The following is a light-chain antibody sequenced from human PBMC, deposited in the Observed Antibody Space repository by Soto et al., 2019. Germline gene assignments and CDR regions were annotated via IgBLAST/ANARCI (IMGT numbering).Light chain of an antibody. CDR3: LQYKNSNAWA. CDR2: KAS. V-gene: IGKV1-5*03. Sequence: DIQMTQIPSTLSASVGDTVTITCRSSQNIGDSLAWYQQKLGGVPKLLIYKASSLKSGVPSKFSGSGSGTEFTLTINSLQPDDFATYYCLQYKNSNAWAFGHGTKVE. CDR1: QNIGDS. J-gene: IGKJ1*01.